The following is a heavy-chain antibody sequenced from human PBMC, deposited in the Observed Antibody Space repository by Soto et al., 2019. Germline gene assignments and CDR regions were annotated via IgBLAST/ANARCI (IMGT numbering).Heavy chain of an antibody. CDR3: TIRSYYTALLFY. D-gene: IGHD3-10*01. CDR1: GFTFSNAW. V-gene: IGHV3-15*01. CDR2: IKSKTDGGTT. Sequence: GGSLRLSCAASGFTFSNAWMSWVRQAPGKGLEWVGRIKSKTDGGTTDYAAPVKGRFTISRDDSKNTLYLQMNSLKTEDTAVYYCTIRSYYTALLFYWGQGTLVTVSS. J-gene: IGHJ4*02.